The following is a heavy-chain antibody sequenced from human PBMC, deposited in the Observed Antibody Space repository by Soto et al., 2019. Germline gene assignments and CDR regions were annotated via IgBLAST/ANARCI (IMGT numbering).Heavy chain of an antibody. D-gene: IGHD4-17*01. CDR3: ARDPTVTTYAAFDI. J-gene: IGHJ3*02. V-gene: IGHV1-3*01. CDR2: INAGYGNT. CDR1: GYTFTSYA. Sequence: ASVKVSCKASGYTFTSYAMHWVRQAPGQRLEWMGWINAGYGNTKYSQKFQGRVTITRDTSASTAYMELSSLRSEDTAVYYCARDPTVTTYAAFDIWGQGKMVTVSS.